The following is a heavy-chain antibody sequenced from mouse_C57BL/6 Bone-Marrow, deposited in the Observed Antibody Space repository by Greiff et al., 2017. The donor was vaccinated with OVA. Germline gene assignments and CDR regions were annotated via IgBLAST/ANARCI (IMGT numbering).Heavy chain of an antibody. CDR1: GFTFSSYG. CDR3: ARRKDNWAWFAY. D-gene: IGHD4-1*02. V-gene: IGHV5-6*02. CDR2: ISSGGSYT. J-gene: IGHJ3*01. Sequence: EVMLVESGGDLVKPGGSLKLSCAASGFTFSSYGMSWVRQTPDKRLEWVATISSGGSYTYYPDSVKGRVTTSSDHDKNTLYLQMSSLKSEDTAMYYCARRKDNWAWFAYWGQGTLVTVSA.